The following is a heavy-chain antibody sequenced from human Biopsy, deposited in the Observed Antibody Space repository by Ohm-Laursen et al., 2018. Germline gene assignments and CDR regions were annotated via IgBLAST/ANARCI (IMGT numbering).Heavy chain of an antibody. Sequence: ASVKVSCNASGYSLSTFGLSWVRQAPGLGLEWMGWISAYNGQTSYAPNFQGRLIMTTDTSTGTAYMELRSLRSDDTAMYYCARDSRDKFDLWGQGTLVTVSS. CDR1: GYSLSTFG. CDR3: ARDSRDKFDL. CDR2: ISAYNGQT. J-gene: IGHJ5*02. V-gene: IGHV1-18*01.